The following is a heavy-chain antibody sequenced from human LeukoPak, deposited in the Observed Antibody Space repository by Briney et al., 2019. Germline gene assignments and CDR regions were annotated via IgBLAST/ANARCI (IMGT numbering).Heavy chain of an antibody. Sequence: SETLSLTCTVSDDSISSGSYYWGWIRQPPGKGLEWIGSIYFSGSTFYNPSLKSRVSISLDTSKKQFSLNLSSVTAADTAVYYCARVGTAGYFDYWGQGTLVTVSS. CDR2: IYFSGST. J-gene: IGHJ4*02. V-gene: IGHV4-39*07. CDR1: DDSISSGSYY. CDR3: ARVGTAGYFDY. D-gene: IGHD6-13*01.